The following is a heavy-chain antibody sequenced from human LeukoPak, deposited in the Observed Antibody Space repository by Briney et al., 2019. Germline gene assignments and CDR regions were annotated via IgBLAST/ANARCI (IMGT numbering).Heavy chain of an antibody. J-gene: IGHJ3*02. CDR1: GFTFSDYS. D-gene: IGHD1-1*01. V-gene: IGHV3-21*01. CDR3: ARGRDQLGGAFDI. CDR2: ISSTSNYI. Sequence: PGGSLRLSCTASGFTFSDYSMNWVRQAPGKGLEWVSSISSTSNYIYYADSVKGRFTISRDNAKNSLYLQMNSLRVEDTAVYYCARGRDQLGGAFDIWGQGTVVTVSS.